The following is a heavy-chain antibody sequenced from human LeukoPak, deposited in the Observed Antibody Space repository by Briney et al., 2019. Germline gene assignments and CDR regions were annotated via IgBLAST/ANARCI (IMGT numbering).Heavy chain of an antibody. CDR3: ARVPSSGYYYYYYMDV. CDR1: GYSISSSYF. J-gene: IGHJ6*03. Sequence: SETLSLTCSVFGYSISSSYFWGWIRQPPGKGLEWIGSLYHSGDTYYNPSLKSRVTISVDTSKNQFSLKLSSVTAADTAVYYCARVPSSGYYYYYYMDVWGKGTTVTVSS. D-gene: IGHD3-22*01. V-gene: IGHV4-38-2*02. CDR2: LYHSGDT.